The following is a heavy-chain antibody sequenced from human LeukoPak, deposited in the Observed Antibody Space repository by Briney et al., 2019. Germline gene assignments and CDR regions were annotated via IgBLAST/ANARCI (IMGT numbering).Heavy chain of an antibody. V-gene: IGHV3-30*04. Sequence: AGGSLRLSCAASGFNFSSYAMHWVRQAPGKGLEWVAVISYDGSNKYYADSVKGRFTISRDNSKNTLYLQMNSLRAEDTAVYYCARGLSSTSDDYFDYWGQGTLVTVSS. CDR1: GFNFSSYA. CDR2: ISYDGSNK. CDR3: ARGLSSTSDDYFDY. D-gene: IGHD2-2*01. J-gene: IGHJ4*02.